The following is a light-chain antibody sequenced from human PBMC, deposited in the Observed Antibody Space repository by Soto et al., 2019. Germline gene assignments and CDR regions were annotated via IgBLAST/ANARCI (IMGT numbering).Light chain of an antibody. V-gene: IGLV2-14*01. J-gene: IGLJ2*01. CDR1: SSDVGGYNY. CDR3: SSYTSSSTVV. Sequence: QSVLTQSRSVSGSPGQSVTISCTGTSSDVGGYNYVSWYQQHPGKAPKLMIYEVSNRPSGVSNRFSGSKSGNTASLTISGLQAEDEADYYCSSYTSSSTVVFGGGTKLTVL. CDR2: EVS.